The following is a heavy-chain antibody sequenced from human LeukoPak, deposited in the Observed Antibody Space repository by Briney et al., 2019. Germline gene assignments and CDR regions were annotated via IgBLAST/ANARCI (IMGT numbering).Heavy chain of an antibody. J-gene: IGHJ6*03. CDR2: IYTTGST. D-gene: IGHD2-21*02. V-gene: IGHV4-4*07. CDR3: ARDEMKVGSGGDTSSYYYLYYMDV. Sequence: TSETLSFTCTVSGASDSSYYWRWMPKPAGQGLEGIGRIYTTGSTNYNPSLKSRVTISVDKSKNQFSLKLNSVTAADTASYYCARDEMKVGSGGDTSSYYYLYYMDVWGKGTTVTVSS. CDR1: GASDSSYY.